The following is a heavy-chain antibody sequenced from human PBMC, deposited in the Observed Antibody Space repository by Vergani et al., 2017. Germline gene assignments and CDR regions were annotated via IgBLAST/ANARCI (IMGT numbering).Heavy chain of an antibody. V-gene: IGHV1-18*01. D-gene: IGHD3-3*01. Sequence: QVQLVQSGAEVKKPGSSVKVSCKASGGTFSSYTISWVRQAPGQGLEWMGWISAYNGNTNYAQKLQGRVTMTTDTSTSAAYMELRSLRSDDTAVYYCARAALPYDFWSGYYTGFDYWGQGTLVTVSS. CDR1: GGTFSSYT. CDR3: ARAALPYDFWSGYYTGFDY. CDR2: ISAYNGNT. J-gene: IGHJ4*02.